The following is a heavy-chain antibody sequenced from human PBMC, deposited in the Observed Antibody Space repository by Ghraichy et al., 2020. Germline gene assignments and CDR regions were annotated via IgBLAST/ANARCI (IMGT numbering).Heavy chain of an antibody. CDR2: ISSSSSYI. Sequence: GGSLRLSCAASGFTFSSYSMNWVRQAPGKGLEWVSSISSSSSYIYYADSVKGRFTISRDNAKNSLYLQMNSLRAEDTAVYYCARDDRQYNWNYLYFDLWGRGTLVTVSS. J-gene: IGHJ2*01. D-gene: IGHD1-20*01. CDR3: ARDDRQYNWNYLYFDL. V-gene: IGHV3-21*01. CDR1: GFTFSSYS.